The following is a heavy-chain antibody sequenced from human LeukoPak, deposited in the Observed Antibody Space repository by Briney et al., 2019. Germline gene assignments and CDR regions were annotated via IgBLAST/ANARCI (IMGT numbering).Heavy chain of an antibody. CDR2: IYTSGST. V-gene: IGHV4-61*05. J-gene: IGHJ4*02. D-gene: IGHD3-22*01. Sequence: SETLSLTCSVSDGSISGTPYFWGWFRQPPGKGLEWIGYIYTSGSTNYNPSLKSRVTISVDTSKNQFSLKLSSVTAADTAVYYCARHEKYYYDSSGYYYVDYLDYWGQGTLVTVSS. CDR1: DGSISGTPYF. CDR3: ARHEKYYYDSSGYYYVDYLDY.